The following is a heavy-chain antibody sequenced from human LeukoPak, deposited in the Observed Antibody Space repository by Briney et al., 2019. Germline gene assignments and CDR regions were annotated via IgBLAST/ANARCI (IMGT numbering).Heavy chain of an antibody. D-gene: IGHD6-13*01. CDR3: ARGAGAYYYYGMDV. CDR2: INHSGST. Sequence: SETLSLTCAVYGGSFSGYYWSWIRQPPGKGLEWIGEINHSGSTNYNPSLKSRVTISVDTSKNQFSLRLSSVTAADTAVYYCARGAGAYYYYGMDVWGQGTTVTVSS. CDR1: GGSFSGYY. J-gene: IGHJ6*02. V-gene: IGHV4-34*01.